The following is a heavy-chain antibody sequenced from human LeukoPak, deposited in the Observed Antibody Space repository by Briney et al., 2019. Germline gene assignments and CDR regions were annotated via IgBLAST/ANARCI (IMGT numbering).Heavy chain of an antibody. CDR3: ARGPILGYNWIWYYGMDV. J-gene: IGHJ6*02. CDR1: GYTFTGYY. Sequence: ASVKVSCKASGYTFTGYYMHWVRQAPGQGLEWKGWINPNSGGTNYAQKFQGRVTMTRDTSISTAYMELSRLRSDDTAVYYCARGPILGYNWIWYYGMDVWGQGTTVTVSS. CDR2: INPNSGGT. V-gene: IGHV1-2*02. D-gene: IGHD1-1*01.